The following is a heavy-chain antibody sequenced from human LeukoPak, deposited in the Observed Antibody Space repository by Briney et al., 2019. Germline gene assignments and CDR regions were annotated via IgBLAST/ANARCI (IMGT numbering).Heavy chain of an antibody. V-gene: IGHV3-30*18. Sequence: GGSLRLSCAASGFTFSSYGMHWVRQAPGKGLEWVAVISYDGSNKYYADSVKGRFTISRDNSKNTLYLQMNSLRAEDTAVYYCAKDRITMIVVAPAPGSSELDYWGQGTLVTVSS. D-gene: IGHD3-22*01. CDR3: AKDRITMIVVAPAPGSSELDY. CDR2: ISYDGSNK. J-gene: IGHJ4*02. CDR1: GFTFSSYG.